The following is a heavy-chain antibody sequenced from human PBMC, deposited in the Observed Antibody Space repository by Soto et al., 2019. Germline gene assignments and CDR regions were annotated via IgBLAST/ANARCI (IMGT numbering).Heavy chain of an antibody. CDR3: AKDRGGSGAFDI. Sequence: EGQLVEFGGGVVKPGGSLRLSCAASGFSFSIYSYKWVRQAPGKGLEWLSYISPAGSSIYYADSVKGRFTISRDSARDSVYLQMNSLRAEDTAVYYCAKDRGGSGAFDIWGQGTMVTVSS. V-gene: IGHV3-48*01. CDR2: ISPAGSSI. CDR1: GFSFSIYS. J-gene: IGHJ3*02. D-gene: IGHD3-10*01.